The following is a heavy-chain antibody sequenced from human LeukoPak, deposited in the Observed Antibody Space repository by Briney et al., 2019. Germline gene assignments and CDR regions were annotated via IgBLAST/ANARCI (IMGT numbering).Heavy chain of an antibody. CDR2: INPSGGST. J-gene: IGHJ4*02. V-gene: IGHV1-46*03. Sequence: ASVKVSCKASGGTFSSYAISWVRQAPGQGLEWMGIINPSGGSTSYAQKFQGRVTMTRDTSTSTVYMELSSLRSEDTAVYYCARVLVGATFDYWGQGTLVTVSS. CDR3: ARVLVGATFDY. D-gene: IGHD1-26*01. CDR1: GGTFSSYA.